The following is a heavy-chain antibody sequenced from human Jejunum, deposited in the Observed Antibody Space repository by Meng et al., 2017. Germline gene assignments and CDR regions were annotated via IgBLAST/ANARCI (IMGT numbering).Heavy chain of an antibody. V-gene: IGHV3-74*01. J-gene: IGHJ4*02. D-gene: IGHD3-22*01. CDR3: ARDLTTYDSSGYYYHHPDY. CDR1: GFTFSNYW. CDR2: ISGDGSST. Sequence: GESLKISCAASGFTFSNYWMHWVRQAPGKGLVWVSRISGDGSSTSYADSVKGRFTISRDNAKNMLYLQMNSLSAEDTAVYYCARDLTTYDSSGYYYHHPDYWGQGTLVTVSS.